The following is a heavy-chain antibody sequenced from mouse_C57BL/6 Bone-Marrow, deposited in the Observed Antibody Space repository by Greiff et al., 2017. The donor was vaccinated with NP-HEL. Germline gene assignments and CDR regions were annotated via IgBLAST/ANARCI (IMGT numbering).Heavy chain of an antibody. CDR2: ISDGGSYT. V-gene: IGHV5-4*01. CDR1: GFTFSSYA. CDR3: AREGTTVVAEAY. J-gene: IGHJ3*01. D-gene: IGHD1-1*01. Sequence: EVMLVESGGGLVKPGGSLKLSCAASGFTFSSYAMSWVRQTPEKRLEWVATISDGGSYTYYPDNVKGRFTISRDNAKNNLYLQMSHLKSEDTAMYYCAREGTTVVAEAYWGQGTLVTVSA.